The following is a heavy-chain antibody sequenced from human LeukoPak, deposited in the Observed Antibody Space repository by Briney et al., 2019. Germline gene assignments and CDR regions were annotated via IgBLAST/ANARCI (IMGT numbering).Heavy chain of an antibody. CDR1: GFTFSSYA. CDR3: ARDRVTNFDY. CDR2: INSGGGNT. D-gene: IGHD2-21*02. V-gene: IGHV3-23*01. J-gene: IGHJ4*02. Sequence: GGSLRLSCAASGFTFSSYAMDWVRQAPGKGLEWVSGINSGGGNTYYADSVKGRFTISRDNSKNTLYLQMNSLRAEDTAVYYCARDRVTNFDYWGQGTLVTVSS.